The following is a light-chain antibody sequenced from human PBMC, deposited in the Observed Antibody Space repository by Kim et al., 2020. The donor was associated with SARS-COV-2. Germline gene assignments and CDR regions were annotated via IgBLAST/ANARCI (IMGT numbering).Light chain of an antibody. CDR3: MQGTHSFT. V-gene: IGKV2-30*01. J-gene: IGKJ3*01. CDR2: KVS. CDR1: QSLVYSDGNTY. Sequence: DVVLTQSPLSLPVTLGQPASISCRSSQSLVYSDGNTYFSWFQQRPGQSPRRLIYKVSNRDSGVPDRFSGSGSDTDFPLRISSVESEDVGVYYCMQGTHSFTFGPGTKVDIK.